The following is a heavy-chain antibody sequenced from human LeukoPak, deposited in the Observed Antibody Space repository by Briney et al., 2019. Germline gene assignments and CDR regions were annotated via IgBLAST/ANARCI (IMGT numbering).Heavy chain of an antibody. J-gene: IGHJ4*02. CDR2: INWNGGST. CDR3: ARAVCGGDCYLAVSFDY. V-gene: IGHV3-20*04. D-gene: IGHD2-21*02. CDR1: GFTFDDYG. Sequence: LSGGSLRLSCAASGFTFDDYGMSWVRQAPGKGLEWVSGINWNGGSTGYADSVKGRFTISRDNAKNSLYLQMDSLRAEDTALYYCARAVCGGDCYLAVSFDYWGQGTLVTVSS.